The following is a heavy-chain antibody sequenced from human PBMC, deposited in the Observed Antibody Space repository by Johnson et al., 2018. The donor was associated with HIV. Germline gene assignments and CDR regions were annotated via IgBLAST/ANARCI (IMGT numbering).Heavy chain of an antibody. J-gene: IGHJ3*02. Sequence: EQLVESGGGVIRPGGSLRLSCAASGFTFHDYGMSWVRQAPGKGLEWVSGINWNGGRTGYADSVKGRLAVSRDKAKNSLYLQMNSLSAEDTALYYCARVVVVIAIGGTDAFDIWGQGTMVTVSS. CDR2: INWNGGRT. CDR1: GFTFHDYG. D-gene: IGHD2-21*01. CDR3: ARVVVVIAIGGTDAFDI. V-gene: IGHV3-20*04.